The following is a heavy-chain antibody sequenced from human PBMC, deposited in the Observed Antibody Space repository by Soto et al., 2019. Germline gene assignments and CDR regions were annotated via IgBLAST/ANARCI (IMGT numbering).Heavy chain of an antibody. CDR1: GGSFSGYY. D-gene: IGHD3-3*01. CDR2: INHSGST. CDR3: ARGPYYDFWSGAYYYYNGMDV. J-gene: IGHJ6*02. V-gene: IGHV4-34*01. Sequence: TSETLSLTCAVYGGSFSGYYWSWIRQPPGKGLEWIGEINHSGSTNYNPSLKSRVTISVDTSKNQFSLKLSSVTAADTAVYYCARGPYYDFWSGAYYYYNGMDVWGQGTTVTVSS.